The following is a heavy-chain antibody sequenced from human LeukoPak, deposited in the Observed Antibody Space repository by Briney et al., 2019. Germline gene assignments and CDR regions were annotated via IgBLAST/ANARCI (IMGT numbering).Heavy chain of an antibody. V-gene: IGHV1-69*13. CDR2: IIPMSGTV. CDR1: GGTFTSYT. J-gene: IGHJ4*02. Sequence: SVKVSCKASGGTFTSYTVSWVRQAPGQGLEWMGRIIPMSGTVKYAQKFQGRVTITADESTSTAYMELSSLRSEDTAVYYCATTDYWGQGTLVTVSS. CDR3: ATTDY.